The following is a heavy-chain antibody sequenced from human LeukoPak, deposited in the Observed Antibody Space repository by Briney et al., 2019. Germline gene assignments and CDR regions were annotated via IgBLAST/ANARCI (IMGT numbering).Heavy chain of an antibody. D-gene: IGHD4-17*01. V-gene: IGHV3-73*01. CDR2: IKSKANNYAT. Sequence: GGSLRLSCAASGFTFSGSTMHWVRQASGKGLEWVGRIKSKANNYATAYAASVKGRFIISRDDSKNTAYLQMNSLKTEDTALYYCTANGDSDYWGQGTLVTVSS. CDR1: GFTFSGST. CDR3: TANGDSDY. J-gene: IGHJ4*02.